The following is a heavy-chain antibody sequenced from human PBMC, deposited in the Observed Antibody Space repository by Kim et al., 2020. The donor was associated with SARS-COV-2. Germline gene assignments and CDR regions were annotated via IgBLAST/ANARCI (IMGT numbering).Heavy chain of an antibody. CDR2: ISSNGGST. D-gene: IGHD3-10*01. CDR1: GFTFSSYA. J-gene: IGHJ4*02. Sequence: GGSLRLSCAASGFTFSSYAMHWVRQAPGKGLEYVSAISSNGGSTYYANSVKGRFTISRDNSKNTLYLQMGSLRAEDMAMYYCARSSGYFDYWGQGTLVTV. V-gene: IGHV3-64*01. CDR3: ARSSGYFDY.